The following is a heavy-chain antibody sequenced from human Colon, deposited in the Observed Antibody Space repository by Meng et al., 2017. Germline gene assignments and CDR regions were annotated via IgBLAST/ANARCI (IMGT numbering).Heavy chain of an antibody. CDR1: GGSFSGYY. V-gene: IGHV4-34*01. CDR3: AREGGPIEHYYDL. J-gene: IGHJ5*02. Sequence: QVQLQQWGAGLLKPSETLSLTCVVYGGSFSGYYWSWIRQPPGKGLEWIGFMYNSESTYYNPSLKSRVTISVDRSKNQFSLRLYSVTVADTAVYFCAREGGPIEHYYDLWGHGTLVTVSS. CDR2: MYNSEST. D-gene: IGHD2-15*01.